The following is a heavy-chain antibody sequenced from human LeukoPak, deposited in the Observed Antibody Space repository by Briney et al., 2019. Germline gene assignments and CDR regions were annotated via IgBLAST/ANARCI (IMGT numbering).Heavy chain of an antibody. Sequence: GVLRLSCAASGFTFSNYAMSWVRQAPGKGLEWVSSVSNSGDYIHYADSVKGRFTISRDNSKNSLYLQMNSLRAEDTAVYYCARALIGYYFDYWGQGTLVTVSS. V-gene: IGHV3-21*06. D-gene: IGHD2-8*01. CDR1: GFTFSNYA. J-gene: IGHJ4*02. CDR2: VSNSGDYI. CDR3: ARALIGYYFDY.